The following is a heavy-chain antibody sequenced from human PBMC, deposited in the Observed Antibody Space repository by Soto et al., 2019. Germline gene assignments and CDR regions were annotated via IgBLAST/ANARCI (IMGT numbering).Heavy chain of an antibody. CDR1: GGSFSGYY. Sequence: QVQLQQWGAGPLRPLETLSLTCGVSGGSFSGYYWAWIRQSPGKGLEWLGEINDRGSINYNPSLKSRVSISVHTSKNHYSLNLRSATAADTAVYYCARESHDILTGPPWVWYFDLWGRGTLVTVSS. CDR3: ARESHDILTGPPWVWYFDL. D-gene: IGHD3-9*01. CDR2: INDRGSI. J-gene: IGHJ2*01. V-gene: IGHV4-34*01.